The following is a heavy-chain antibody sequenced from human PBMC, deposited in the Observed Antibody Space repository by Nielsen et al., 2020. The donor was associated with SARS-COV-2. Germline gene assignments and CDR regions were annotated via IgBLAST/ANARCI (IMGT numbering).Heavy chain of an antibody. J-gene: IGHJ4*02. CDR3: ARASYSSNWGLTFDY. D-gene: IGHD6-13*01. CDR1: GGSIGSYY. V-gene: IGHV4-59*01. Sequence: SETLSLTCTVSGGSIGSYYWSWIRQPPGKGLEWIGYIYYTGTTKYNPSLKSRVTISVDTSKNQFSLKLNSVTAADTAVYYCARASYSSNWGLTFDYWGRGTLVTVSS. CDR2: IYYTGTT.